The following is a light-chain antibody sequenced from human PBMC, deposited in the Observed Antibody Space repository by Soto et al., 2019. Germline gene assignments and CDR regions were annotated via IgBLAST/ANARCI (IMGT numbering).Light chain of an antibody. Sequence: DIQMTQSPSTLSASVGDRVVITCRASQSISTWLAWYQQKPGKAPTLLISDASNLQSGVPSRFSGSGSGTEFTLTISTLQPDDFSTYYCHQYDSYPSTFGQGTKVEIK. CDR3: HQYDSYPST. V-gene: IGKV1-5*01. CDR2: DAS. J-gene: IGKJ1*01. CDR1: QSISTW.